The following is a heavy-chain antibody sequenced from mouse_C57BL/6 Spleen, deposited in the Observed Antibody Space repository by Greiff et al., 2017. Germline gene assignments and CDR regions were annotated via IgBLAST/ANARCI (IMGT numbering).Heavy chain of an antibody. CDR3: ARGDYGSRDWYFDV. Sequence: VQLQQSGPELVKPGASVKISCKASGYSFTDYNMNWVKQSNGKSLEWIGVINPNYGTTSYNQKFKGKATLTVDQSSSTAYMQRNSLTSEDSAFYYCARGDYGSRDWYFDVWGTGTTVTVSS. D-gene: IGHD1-1*01. V-gene: IGHV1-39*01. J-gene: IGHJ1*03. CDR2: INPNYGTT. CDR1: GYSFTDYN.